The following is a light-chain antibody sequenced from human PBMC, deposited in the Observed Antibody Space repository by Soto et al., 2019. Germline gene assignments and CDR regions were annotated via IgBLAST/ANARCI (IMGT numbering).Light chain of an antibody. Sequence: QAVVTQPPSVSGAPGQTVTISCPGSSSNIGAGYDVHWYQQLPGTAPKLLIYGNSNRPSGVPDRFSGSKSGSSASLAITGLQAEDEADYYCQSYDSSRSGYVFGTGTKLTVL. V-gene: IGLV1-40*01. J-gene: IGLJ1*01. CDR1: SSNIGAGYD. CDR3: QSYDSSRSGYV. CDR2: GNS.